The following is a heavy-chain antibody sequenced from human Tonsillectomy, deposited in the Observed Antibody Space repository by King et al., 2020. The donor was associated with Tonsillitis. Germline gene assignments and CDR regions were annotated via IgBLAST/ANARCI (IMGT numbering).Heavy chain of an antibody. V-gene: IGHV3-33*01. D-gene: IGHD2-8*02. CDR2: IWHDGSNK. Sequence: QLVQSGGGVVQPGRSLRLSCAASGFTFSTYGMHWVRQAPGKGLEWVALIWHDGSNKHYADSVKGRFTISRDNSKRTVYLQMISLRAEDTAVYYCARDLTGKEDYWGQGTLVTVSS. J-gene: IGHJ4*02. CDR1: GFTFSTYG. CDR3: ARDLTGKEDY.